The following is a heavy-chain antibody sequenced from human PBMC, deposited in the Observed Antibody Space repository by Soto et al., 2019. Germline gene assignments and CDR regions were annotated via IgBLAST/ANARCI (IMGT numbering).Heavy chain of an antibody. CDR1: GFIFKNYA. V-gene: IGHV3-30*02. J-gene: IGHJ4*02. CDR2: ITRDGYNK. CDR3: TKSSGGSSSVGMDY. Sequence: GGSLRLSCAVSGFIFKNYALNWVRQAPGKGLEWVASITRDGYNKYYADSVKGRFTISRDNSKNTLSLQMTALRVEDSSVYYCTKSSGGSSSVGMDYWGPGTLVTVSS. D-gene: IGHD6-6*01.